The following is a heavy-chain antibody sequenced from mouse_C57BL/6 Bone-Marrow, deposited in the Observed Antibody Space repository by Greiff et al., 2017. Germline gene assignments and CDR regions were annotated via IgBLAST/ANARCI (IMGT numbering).Heavy chain of an antibody. D-gene: IGHD3-3*01. CDR2: IYPGDGDT. V-gene: IGHV1-80*01. CDR3: ASSDTRAMDY. CDR1: GYAFSSYW. Sequence: VKLQESGAELVKPGASVKISCKASGYAFSSYWMHWVKQRPGKGLEWIGQIYPGDGDTTSNGKFKGQAPLTADNSSSTASMQLSSLTSEDSAVYFCASSDTRAMDYWGQGTSVTVSS. J-gene: IGHJ4*01.